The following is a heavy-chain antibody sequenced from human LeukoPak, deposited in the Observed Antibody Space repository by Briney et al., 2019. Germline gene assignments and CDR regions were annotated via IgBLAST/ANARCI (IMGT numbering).Heavy chain of an antibody. CDR3: GKTTVGYSSGQKPAWPVDY. J-gene: IGHJ4*02. CDR2: IFGSGGNP. D-gene: IGHD5-18*01. V-gene: IGHV3-23*01. Sequence: GGSLRLSCEASGFTFASHAMYWVRQAPGEGLEWGAGIFGSGGNPHYADSVKGRFTISRDNSRNTVYLQINSLRADDTAVYYCGKTTVGYSSGQKPAWPVDYWGQGTLVTVSS. CDR1: GFTFASHA.